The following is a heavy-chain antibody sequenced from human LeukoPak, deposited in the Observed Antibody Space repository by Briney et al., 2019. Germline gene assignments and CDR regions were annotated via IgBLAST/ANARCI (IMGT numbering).Heavy chain of an antibody. CDR2: IYSGGST. CDR1: GFTFSSYE. D-gene: IGHD5-18*01. J-gene: IGHJ4*02. Sequence: GGSLRLSCAASGFTFSSYEMNWVRQAPGKGLEWVSVIYSGGSTYYADSVKGRFTISRDNSKNTLYLQMNSLRAEDTAVYYCARSDSYGYGYYFDYWGQGTLVTVSS. CDR3: ARSDSYGYGYYFDY. V-gene: IGHV3-53*01.